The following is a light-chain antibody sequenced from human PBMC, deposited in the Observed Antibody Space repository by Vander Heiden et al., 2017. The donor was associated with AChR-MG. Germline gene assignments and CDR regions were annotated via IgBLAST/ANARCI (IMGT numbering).Light chain of an antibody. V-gene: IGLV2-14*03. CDR2: DVS. CDR1: SSDVGGYNY. Sequence: QSALTQHASVSGSPGQSLTIPCPGTSSDVGGYNYVSWYQQHPGKAPKLMIYDVSNRPSGVSNRFSGSKSGNTASLTISGLQAEDEADYYCSSYTSSITLVVFGGGTKLTVL. CDR3: SSYTSSITLVV. J-gene: IGLJ2*01.